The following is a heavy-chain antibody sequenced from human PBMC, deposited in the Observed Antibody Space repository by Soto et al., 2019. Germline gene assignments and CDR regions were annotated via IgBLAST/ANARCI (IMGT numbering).Heavy chain of an antibody. J-gene: IGHJ3*02. V-gene: IGHV3-23*01. CDR2: ISGTGGST. Sequence: EVQLLEAGGGVVQPGGSLRLSCAASGFTVNNYALNWVRQAPGKGLEWVSSISGTGGSTFYAGSAKGRFTISRDNFKNTLFLQMTSLRAEDTAVYYCGKGNSKWGTGDAFDIWGQGTMVTVSS. CDR3: GKGNSKWGTGDAFDI. CDR1: GFTVNNYA. D-gene: IGHD7-27*01.